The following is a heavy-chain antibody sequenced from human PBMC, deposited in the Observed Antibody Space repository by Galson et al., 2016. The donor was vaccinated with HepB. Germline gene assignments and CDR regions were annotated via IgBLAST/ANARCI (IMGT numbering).Heavy chain of an antibody. CDR1: AFTFSTYG. CDR2: IWTDGSNK. D-gene: IGHD6-19*01. CDR3: AKSKGGVWSYYFDY. V-gene: IGHV3-33*06. J-gene: IGHJ4*02. Sequence: SPRLSCEASAFTFSTYGMHWVRQAPGKGLEWVAGIWTDGSNKYYGDSVKGRFTISRDNSKNTLYLQMNSLRAEDTAVYYCAKSKGGVWSYYFDYWGQGTLVTVSS.